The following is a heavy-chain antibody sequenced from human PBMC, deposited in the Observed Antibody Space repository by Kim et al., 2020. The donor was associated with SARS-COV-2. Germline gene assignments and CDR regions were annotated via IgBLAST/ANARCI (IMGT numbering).Heavy chain of an antibody. CDR3: ARGALGYRTLMYYGSGSYPLFDY. V-gene: IGHV4-34*01. CDR1: GGSFSGYY. CDR2: INHSGST. D-gene: IGHD3-10*01. Sequence: SETLSLTCAVYGGSFSGYYWSWIRQPPGKGLEWIGEINHSGSTNYNPSLKSRVTISVDTSKNQFSLKLSSVTAADTAVYYCARGALGYRTLMYYGSGSYPLFDYWGQGTLVTVSS. J-gene: IGHJ4*02.